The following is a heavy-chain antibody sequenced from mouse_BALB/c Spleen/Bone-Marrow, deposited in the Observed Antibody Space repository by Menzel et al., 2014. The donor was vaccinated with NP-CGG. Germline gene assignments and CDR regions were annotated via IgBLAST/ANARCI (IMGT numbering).Heavy chain of an antibody. CDR2: ISDGGGHT. CDR3: ARDGDYRYAWFSY. D-gene: IGHD2-14*01. CDR1: GFSFSDHY. Sequence: EVKLVESGGRLVKPGGSLKLSCAASGFSFSDHYMYWVRQTPEKRLEWVATISDGGGHTYYSDSVKERFTISRDNAKNNLYLQMSSLKSEDTAMYHCARDGDYRYAWFSYWGQGTPVTVSA. J-gene: IGHJ3*01. V-gene: IGHV5-4*02.